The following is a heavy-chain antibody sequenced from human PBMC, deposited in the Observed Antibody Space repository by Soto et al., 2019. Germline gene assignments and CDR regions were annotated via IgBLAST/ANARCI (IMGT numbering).Heavy chain of an antibody. V-gene: IGHV3-64*01. CDR3: ARQYGSGTYLYFDF. D-gene: IGHD3-10*01. Sequence: EVQLVESGGGLVQPGGSLRLSCAASGFTFSSYWMHWVRQAPGKGLEYVSGISTHGGSTYYANSVKGRFTISRDNSKNTLYLQMDSLRAEDMAVYYCARQYGSGTYLYFDFWGQGTLVTVSS. CDR1: GFTFSSYW. CDR2: ISTHGGST. J-gene: IGHJ4*02.